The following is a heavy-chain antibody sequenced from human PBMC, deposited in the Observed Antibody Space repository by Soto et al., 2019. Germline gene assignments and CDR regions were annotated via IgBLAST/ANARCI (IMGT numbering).Heavy chain of an antibody. J-gene: IGHJ4*02. Sequence: EVQLLESGGGLVQPGGSLRLSCAASGFTFSSYAMSWVRQAPGKGLGWVSAISGSGGSTYYADSVKGRFTISRDNSKNTLYLQMNSLRAEDTAVYYCAKDYGDSYYFDYWGQGTLVTVSS. CDR3: AKDYGDSYYFDY. D-gene: IGHD4-17*01. CDR2: ISGSGGST. V-gene: IGHV3-23*01. CDR1: GFTFSSYA.